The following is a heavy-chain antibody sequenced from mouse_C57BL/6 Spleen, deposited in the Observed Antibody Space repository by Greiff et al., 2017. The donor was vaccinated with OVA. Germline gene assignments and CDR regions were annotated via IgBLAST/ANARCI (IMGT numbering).Heavy chain of an antibody. Sequence: VQLQQSGPELVKPGASVKLSCKASGYAFSSSWMNWVKQRPGKGLEWIGRIYPGDGGTNYNGKFKGKATLTADKSSSTAYMQLSSLASEDSAVYFCAKGRCEYDDDYWGQGTTLTVSS. J-gene: IGHJ2*01. V-gene: IGHV1-82*01. D-gene: IGHD2-4*01. CDR1: GYAFSSSW. CDR3: AKGRCEYDDDY. CDR2: IYPGDGGT.